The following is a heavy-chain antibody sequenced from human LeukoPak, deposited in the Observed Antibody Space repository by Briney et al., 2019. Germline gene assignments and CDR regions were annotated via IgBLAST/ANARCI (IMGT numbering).Heavy chain of an antibody. CDR2: INPNSGGT. CDR3: ARAATVTPHFDY. Sequence: ASVKVSCKASGYTFTGYYMHWVRQAPGQGLEWMGWINPNSGGTNYAQKFQGRVTMTRDTSISTAYMELGRLRSDDTAVYYCARAATVTPHFDYWGQGTLVTVSS. CDR1: GYTFTGYY. V-gene: IGHV1-2*02. J-gene: IGHJ4*02. D-gene: IGHD4-11*01.